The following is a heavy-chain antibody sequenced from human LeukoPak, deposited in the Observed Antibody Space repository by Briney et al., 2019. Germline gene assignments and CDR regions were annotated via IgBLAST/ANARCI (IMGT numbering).Heavy chain of an antibody. CDR1: GGSISSSSYY. CDR2: IYYRGST. Sequence: SETLSLTCTVSGGSISSSSYYWGWIRQPPGKGLEWIGSIYYRGSTYYNPSLKSRVTISVDTSKNQFSLKLSSVTAADTAVYYCARSKRLYGGNEVDYWGQGALVTVSS. D-gene: IGHD4-23*01. V-gene: IGHV4-39*07. J-gene: IGHJ4*02. CDR3: ARSKRLYGGNEVDY.